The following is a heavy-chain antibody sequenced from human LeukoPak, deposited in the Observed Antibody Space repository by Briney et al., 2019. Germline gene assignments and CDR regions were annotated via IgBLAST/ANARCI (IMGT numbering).Heavy chain of an antibody. CDR2: ISWNSGSI. CDR1: GFTFDDYA. Sequence: PGGSLRLSCAASGFTFDDYAMHWVRQAPGKGLEWVSGISWNSGSIGYADSVKGRFTISRDNAKNSLYLQMNSLRAEDTALYYCAKGSSGWPNFDYWGQGTLVTVSS. J-gene: IGHJ4*02. CDR3: AKGSSGWPNFDY. V-gene: IGHV3-9*01. D-gene: IGHD6-19*01.